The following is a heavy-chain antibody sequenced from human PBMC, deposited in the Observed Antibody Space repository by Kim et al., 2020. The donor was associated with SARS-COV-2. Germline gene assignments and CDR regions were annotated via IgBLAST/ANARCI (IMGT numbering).Heavy chain of an antibody. CDR2: INHSGST. D-gene: IGHD4-17*01. CDR3: ARGQGRSRHMTTVTASRRFDP. J-gene: IGHJ5*02. Sequence: SETLSLTCAVYGGSFSGYYWSWIRQPPGKGLEWIGEINHSGSTNYNPSLKSRVTISVDTSKNQFSLKLSSVTAADTAVYYCARGQGRSRHMTTVTASRRFDPWGQGTLVTVSS. V-gene: IGHV4-34*01. CDR1: GGSFSGYY.